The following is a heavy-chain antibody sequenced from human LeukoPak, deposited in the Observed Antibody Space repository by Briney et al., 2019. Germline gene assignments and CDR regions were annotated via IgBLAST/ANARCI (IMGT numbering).Heavy chain of an antibody. CDR2: ISWNSGSI. D-gene: IGHD2/OR15-2a*01. CDR3: AKGPRITWIDY. Sequence: GRSLRLSCAASGFTFDDYAMHWVRQAPGKGQEWVSGISWNSGSIGYADSVKGRFTISRDNAKNSLYLQMNSLRPEDTALYYCAKGPRITWIDYWGQGTLVTVSS. J-gene: IGHJ4*02. V-gene: IGHV3-9*01. CDR1: GFTFDDYA.